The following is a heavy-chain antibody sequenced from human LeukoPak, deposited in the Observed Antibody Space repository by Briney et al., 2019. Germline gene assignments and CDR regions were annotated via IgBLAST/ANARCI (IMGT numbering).Heavy chain of an antibody. Sequence: GGSLRLSCVASGFTFSSYGMNWVRQAPGKGLEWVAVISYDGSNKYYADSVKGRFTISRDNSKNTLYLQMNSLRAEDTAVYYCAKDSLVVVPAAMAIYYYYGMDVWGQGTTVTVSS. J-gene: IGHJ6*02. CDR3: AKDSLVVVPAAMAIYYYYGMDV. D-gene: IGHD2-2*01. CDR1: GFTFSSYG. CDR2: ISYDGSNK. V-gene: IGHV3-30*18.